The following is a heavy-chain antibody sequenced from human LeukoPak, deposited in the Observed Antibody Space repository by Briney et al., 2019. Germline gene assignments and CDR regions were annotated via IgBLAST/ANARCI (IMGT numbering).Heavy chain of an antibody. J-gene: IGHJ4*02. CDR1: GVSFDDYY. D-gene: IGHD2-21*02. CDR2: INHSGYT. CDR3: TRMTAGHDY. Sequence: PSETLSLTCAVSGVSFDDYYWSWVRQTPGKGLEWIGEINHSGYTNDSPSLKSRVTLSIDTPRKQFSLNLRSVTVADTGIYYCTRMTAGHDYWGQGTLVTVSS. V-gene: IGHV4-34*01.